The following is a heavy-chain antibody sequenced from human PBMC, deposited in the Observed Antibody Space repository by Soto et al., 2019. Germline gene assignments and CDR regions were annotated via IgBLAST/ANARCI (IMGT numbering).Heavy chain of an antibody. J-gene: IGHJ3*02. CDR3: ARAYI. CDR2: IKQDGSEK. V-gene: IGHV3-7*01. CDR1: GFTFSNYW. Sequence: EVQLVESGGDLVQPGGSLRLSCAASGFTFSNYWMSWVRQAPGKGPEWVANIKQDGSEKYYVDSVKGRFTISRDNAKNSLYLQMNSLRGEDTAVYYCARAYIWGQGTMVTVSS.